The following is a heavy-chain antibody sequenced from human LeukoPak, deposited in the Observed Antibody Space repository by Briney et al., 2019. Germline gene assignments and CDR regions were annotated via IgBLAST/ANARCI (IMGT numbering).Heavy chain of an antibody. Sequence: GGSLRLSCAASGFTFSNYWMSWVRQAPGKGLEWVANIKQDGSEKYYVDSVKGRFTISRDNAKNSLYLQMNSLRAEDTAVYYCARDISSSGYYYVGNYFDYWGQGTLVTVSS. CDR3: ARDISSSGYYYVGNYFDY. CDR2: IKQDGSEK. J-gene: IGHJ4*02. D-gene: IGHD3-22*01. CDR1: GFTFSNYW. V-gene: IGHV3-7*01.